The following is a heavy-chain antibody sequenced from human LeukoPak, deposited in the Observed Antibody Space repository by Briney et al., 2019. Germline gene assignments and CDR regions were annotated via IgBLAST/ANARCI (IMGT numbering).Heavy chain of an antibody. D-gene: IGHD6-13*01. CDR2: IFSNDEK. CDR1: GFSLSNARMG. J-gene: IGHJ4*02. V-gene: IGHV2-26*01. CDR3: ARIRVSQAAAGEGDQYYFDY. Sequence: SGPVLVKPTETLTLTCTVSGFSLSNARMGVSWIRQPPGKALEWLAHIFSNDEKSYSTSLKSRLTISKDTSKSQVVLTMTNMDPVDTATYYCARIRVSQAAAGEGDQYYFDYWGQGTLVTVSS.